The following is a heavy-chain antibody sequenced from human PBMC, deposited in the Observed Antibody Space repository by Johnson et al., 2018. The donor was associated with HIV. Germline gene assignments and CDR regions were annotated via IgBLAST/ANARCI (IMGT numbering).Heavy chain of an antibody. Sequence: QEQLVESGGGVVQPGRSLRLSCAASGFTFSSYAMHWVRQAPGKGLEWVAVISYDGSNKYYADSVKGRFTISRDNSKNTLYLQMNSLRAEDTAVYYCAGELGYGSSNDALYIWGQGTMVSVSS. CDR2: ISYDGSNK. J-gene: IGHJ3*02. V-gene: IGHV3-30*04. D-gene: IGHD6-13*01. CDR1: GFTFSSYA. CDR3: AGELGYGSSNDALYI.